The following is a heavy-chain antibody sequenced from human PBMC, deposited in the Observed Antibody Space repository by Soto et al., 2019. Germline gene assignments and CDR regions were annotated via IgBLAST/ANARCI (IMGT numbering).Heavy chain of an antibody. CDR3: AKGHDFWTGYSYYYGMYI. Sequence: PGGSLRLSCAASGFDFTKSAMNWVRQAPGKGLQWVSGISGSGTSTSHGDSVKGRFTISRDNSKNTLYLQMNSLRADDTAVYFCAKGHDFWTGYSYYYGMYIWGQGTTVPVSS. CDR1: GFDFTKSA. D-gene: IGHD3-3*01. CDR2: ISGSGTST. V-gene: IGHV3-23*01. J-gene: IGHJ6*02.